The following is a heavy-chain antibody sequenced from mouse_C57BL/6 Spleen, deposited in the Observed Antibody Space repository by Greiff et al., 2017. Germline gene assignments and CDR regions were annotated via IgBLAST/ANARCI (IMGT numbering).Heavy chain of an antibody. CDR3: ARERYDYGSYAMDY. V-gene: IGHV1-42*01. CDR1: GYSFTGYY. J-gene: IGHJ4*01. CDR2: INPSTGGT. Sequence: EVQLQQSGPELVKPGASVKISCKASGYSFTGYYMNWVKQSPEKSLEWIGEINPSTGGTTYNQKFKAKATLTVDKSSSTAYMQLKSLTSEDSAVYYCARERYDYGSYAMDYWGQGTSVTVSS. D-gene: IGHD2-4*01.